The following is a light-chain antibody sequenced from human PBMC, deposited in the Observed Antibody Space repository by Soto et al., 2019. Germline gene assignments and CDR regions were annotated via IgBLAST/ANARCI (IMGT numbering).Light chain of an antibody. CDR1: QGIDNY. CDR3: QQYKTYPLT. Sequence: DIQMTQSPSSLSASVGDRVTITCRASQGIDNYLAWFQQKPGKAPRSLISAASSLHSEIPSRFSGSGFGSDFTLTISSLQPEDFATYYCQQYKTYPLTFGGGTKVEI. J-gene: IGKJ4*01. V-gene: IGKV1-16*01. CDR2: AAS.